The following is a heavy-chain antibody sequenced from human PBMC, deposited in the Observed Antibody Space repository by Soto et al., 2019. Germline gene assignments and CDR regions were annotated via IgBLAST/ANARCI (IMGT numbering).Heavy chain of an antibody. V-gene: IGHV4-31*03. CDR2: IYYSGST. Sequence: SETLSLTCTVSGGSISSGGYYWSWIRQHPGKGLEWIGYIYYSGSTYYNPSLKSRVTISVDTSKNQFSLKLSSVTAADTAVYYCARDTVKYDSGDYYYYYGMDVWGQGTTVTVSS. J-gene: IGHJ6*02. CDR3: ARDTVKYDSGDYYYYYGMDV. CDR1: GGSISSGGYY. D-gene: IGHD3-9*01.